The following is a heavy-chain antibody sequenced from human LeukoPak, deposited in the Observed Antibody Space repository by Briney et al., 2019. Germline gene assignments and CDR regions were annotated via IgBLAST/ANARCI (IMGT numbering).Heavy chain of an antibody. Sequence: PGGSLRLSCAASGFTFSSYAMHWVRQAPGKGLEWVAVISYDGSNKYYADSVKGRFTISRDISKNTLYLQMNSLRAEDTAVYYCARDWQQGAWGQGTLVTVSS. CDR3: ARDWQQGA. V-gene: IGHV3-30-3*01. J-gene: IGHJ5*02. CDR1: GFTFSSYA. D-gene: IGHD6-13*01. CDR2: ISYDGSNK.